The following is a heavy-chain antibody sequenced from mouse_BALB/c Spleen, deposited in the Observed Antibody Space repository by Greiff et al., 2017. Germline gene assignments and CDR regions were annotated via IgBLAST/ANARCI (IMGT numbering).Heavy chain of an antibody. V-gene: IGHV5-9-1*01. CDR3: ARVGYYGSSYWYFDV. CDR2: ISSGGSYT. CDR1: GFTFSSYA. D-gene: IGHD1-1*01. J-gene: IGHJ1*01. Sequence: EVMLVESGGGLVKPGGSLKLSCAASGFTFSSYAMSWVRQTPEKRLEWVATISSGGSYTYYPDSVKGRFTISRDNAKNTLYLQMSSLRSEDTAMYYCARVGYYGSSYWYFDVWGAGTTVTVSS.